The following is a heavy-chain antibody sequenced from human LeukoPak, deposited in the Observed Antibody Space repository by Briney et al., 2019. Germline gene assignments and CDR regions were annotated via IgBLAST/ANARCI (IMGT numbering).Heavy chain of an antibody. D-gene: IGHD3-9*01. CDR3: ARAYDILTGSDLYFDY. CDR1: GFTFSDYW. Sequence: GGSLRLSCAASGFTFSDYWMTWVRQAPGKGLEWVANIKQDGSEGYYVDSVKGRFTVSRDNAKSSLYLQMNSLRAEDTAVYYCARAYDILTGSDLYFDYWGQGTLVTVSS. J-gene: IGHJ4*02. V-gene: IGHV3-7*01. CDR2: IKQDGSEG.